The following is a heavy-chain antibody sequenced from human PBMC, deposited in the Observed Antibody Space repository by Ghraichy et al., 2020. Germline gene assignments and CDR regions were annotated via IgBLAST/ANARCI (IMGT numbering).Heavy chain of an antibody. CDR2: INHSGST. Sequence: SETLSLTCAVYGGSFSGYYWSWIRQPPGKGLEWIGEINHSGSTNYNPSLKSRVTISVDTSKNQFSLKLSSVTAADTAVYYCARWYYDFWSGPRAQDHYYYSYGMDVWGQGTPVTVSS. CDR3: ARWYYDFWSGPRAQDHYYYSYGMDV. J-gene: IGHJ6*02. V-gene: IGHV4-34*01. D-gene: IGHD3-3*01. CDR1: GGSFSGYY.